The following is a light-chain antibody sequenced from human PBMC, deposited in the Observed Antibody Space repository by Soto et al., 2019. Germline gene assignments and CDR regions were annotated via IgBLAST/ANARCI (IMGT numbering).Light chain of an antibody. CDR3: QQYENVPLT. Sequence: DIQMTQSPSSVSASVGARIPITCRASQGISSWLAWYQQKPGKAPKLLIYAASSLQSGVPSRFSGSGSGTEFSFTISSLQPEDIATYYCQQYENVPLTFSGGTKVDI. CDR2: AAS. V-gene: IGKV1-12*01. CDR1: QGISSW. J-gene: IGKJ4*01.